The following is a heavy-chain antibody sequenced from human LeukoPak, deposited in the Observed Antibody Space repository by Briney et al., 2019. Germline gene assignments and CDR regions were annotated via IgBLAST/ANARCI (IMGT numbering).Heavy chain of an antibody. D-gene: IGHD3-22*01. CDR2: IYYSGST. Sequence: SETLSLTCTVSGGSVSSGSYYWSWIRQPPGKGLEWIGYIYYSGSTNYNPSLKSRVTISVDTSKNQFSLKLSSVTAADTAVYYCASVYDSSGYYPFWGQGTLVTVSS. CDR3: ASVYDSSGYYPF. J-gene: IGHJ4*02. V-gene: IGHV4-61*01. CDR1: GGSVSSGSYY.